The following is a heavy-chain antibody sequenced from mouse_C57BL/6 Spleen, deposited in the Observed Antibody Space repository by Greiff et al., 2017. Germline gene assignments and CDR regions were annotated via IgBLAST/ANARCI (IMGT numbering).Heavy chain of an antibody. CDR2: IDPENGDT. Sequence: VHVKQSGAELVRPGASVKLSCTASGFNIKDDYMHWVKQRPEQGLEWIGWIDPENGDTEYASKFQGKATITADTSSNTAYLQLSSLTSEDTAVYYCTFPYYYGSRYYWGQGTTLTVSS. CDR3: TFPYYYGSRYY. V-gene: IGHV14-4*01. J-gene: IGHJ2*01. CDR1: GFNIKDDY. D-gene: IGHD1-1*01.